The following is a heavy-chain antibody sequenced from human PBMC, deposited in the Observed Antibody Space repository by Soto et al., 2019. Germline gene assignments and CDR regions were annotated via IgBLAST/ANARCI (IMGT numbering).Heavy chain of an antibody. CDR2: ISGSGGSP. V-gene: IGHV3-23*01. CDR3: AKGRYGDYYYYHMDV. D-gene: IGHD3-10*01. J-gene: IGHJ6*03. CDR1: GFTFSSYT. Sequence: PGGSLRLSCAASGFTFSSYTMAWVRQAPGKGLEWVSSISGSGGSPSYADSVQGRFTISRDNPRNTLSLQMNSLRAEDTATYFCAKGRYGDYYYYHMDVWGKGTTVTVSS.